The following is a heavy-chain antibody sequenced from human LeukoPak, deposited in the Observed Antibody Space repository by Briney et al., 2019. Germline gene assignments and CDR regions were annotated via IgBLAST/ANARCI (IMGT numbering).Heavy chain of an antibody. CDR1: GGSFSGYY. CDR2: INHSGST. J-gene: IGHJ3*02. Sequence: SSETLSLTCAVYGGSFSGYYWSWIRQPPGKGLEWIGEINHSGSTNYNPSLKSRVTISVDTSKNQFSLKLSSVTAADTAVYYCARWSSGWYGVAFGIWGQGTMVTVSS. CDR3: ARWSSGWYGVAFGI. D-gene: IGHD6-19*01. V-gene: IGHV4-34*01.